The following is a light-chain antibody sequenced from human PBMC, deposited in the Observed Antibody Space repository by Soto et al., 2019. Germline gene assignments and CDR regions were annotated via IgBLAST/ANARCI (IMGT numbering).Light chain of an antibody. CDR3: PETNSFPPT. J-gene: IGKJ4*01. CDR2: AAS. V-gene: IGKV1-12*01. CDR1: QGISSW. Sequence: DIRSTQSPSSVSASVGDRVTITGRASQGISSWLAWYRQKPGTAPNLLTDAASSLQSGVASRFSGSGSGTEFTLTISSLQPEDFGAYYCPETNSFPPTFGGGPKVVIK.